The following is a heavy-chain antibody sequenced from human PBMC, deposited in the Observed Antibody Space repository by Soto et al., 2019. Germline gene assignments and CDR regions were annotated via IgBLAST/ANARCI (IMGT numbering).Heavy chain of an antibody. J-gene: IGHJ5*02. Sequence: ASVKVAGNASSDTFINFGVGRVRHAPGQGLEWVGWVSGYNGKTKYAQKFQGRGTMTTDTSTRTTYMELRSLRSDDTPVHYCARTRPMVNFPNPDDSWGQGSLVPVPS. CDR3: ARTRPMVNFPNPDDS. V-gene: IGHV1-18*01. D-gene: IGHD5-18*01. CDR2: VSGYNGKT. CDR1: SDTFINFG.